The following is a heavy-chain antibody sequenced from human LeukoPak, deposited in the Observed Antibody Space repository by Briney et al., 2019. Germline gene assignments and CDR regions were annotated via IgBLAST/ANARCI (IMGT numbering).Heavy chain of an antibody. CDR2: ISARAGSA. Sequence: GGSLRLSCEDSEISFSTYAMSWVRQAPGRGLEWVAGISARAGSAYYRDSLKGRLTISRDNSKNTLYLQMNDLRPEDTARYYCAKEGSGWFDGRYFDNWGQGTLLTVSS. V-gene: IGHV3-23*02. J-gene: IGHJ4*02. CDR3: AKEGSGWFDGRYFDN. CDR1: EISFSTYA. D-gene: IGHD6-19*01.